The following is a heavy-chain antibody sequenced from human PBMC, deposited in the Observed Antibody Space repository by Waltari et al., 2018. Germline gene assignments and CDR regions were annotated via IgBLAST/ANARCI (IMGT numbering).Heavy chain of an antibody. V-gene: IGHV4-38-2*01. D-gene: IGHD6-13*01. J-gene: IGHJ5*02. CDR1: GYSISSGYY. CDR2: IYHSGRT. CDR3: ARGARGAAEPPPNWFDP. Sequence: QVQLQESGPGLVKPSETLSLTCAVSGYSISSGYYWGWIRQPPGKGLEWIGSIYHSGRTYYNPSLKSRVTISVDTSKNQFSLKLSSVTAADTAVYYCARGARGAAEPPPNWFDPWGQGTLVTVSS.